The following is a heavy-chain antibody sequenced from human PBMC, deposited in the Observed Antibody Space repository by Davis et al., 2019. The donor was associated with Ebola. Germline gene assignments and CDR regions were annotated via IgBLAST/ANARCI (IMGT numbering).Heavy chain of an antibody. D-gene: IGHD5-24*01. V-gene: IGHV3-21*01. CDR2: ISSDSDYI. CDR3: ARDRYGLFDY. CDR1: GFTFSTYS. Sequence: GESLKISCAASGFTFSTYSMSWVRQAPGKALEWVSSISSDSDYIYYADSAKGRFTISRDNAKNSLFLQMNSLRAEDTAVYYCARDRYGLFDYWGQGTLVIVSS. J-gene: IGHJ4*02.